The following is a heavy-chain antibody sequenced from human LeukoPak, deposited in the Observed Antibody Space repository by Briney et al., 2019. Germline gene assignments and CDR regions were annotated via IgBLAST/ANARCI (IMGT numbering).Heavy chain of an antibody. CDR1: GFTFDDYA. CDR2: ISWNSGSI. J-gene: IGHJ6*02. V-gene: IGHV3-9*01. Sequence: GGSLRLSCAASGFTFDDYAMHWVRQAPGKGLEWVSGISWNSGSIGYADSVKGRFTISRDNAKNSLYLQMNSLRVEDTALYYYAKEAYSSSLDYYYGMDVWGQGITVTVSS. CDR3: AKEAYSSSLDYYYGMDV. D-gene: IGHD6-13*01.